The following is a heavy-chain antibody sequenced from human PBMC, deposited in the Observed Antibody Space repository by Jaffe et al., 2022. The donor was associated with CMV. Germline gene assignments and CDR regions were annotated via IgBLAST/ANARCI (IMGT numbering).Heavy chain of an antibody. J-gene: IGHJ6*03. Sequence: EVQLVESGGGLVQPGRSLRLSCTASGFTFGDYAMSWVRQAPGKGLEWVGFIRSKAYGGTTEYAASVKGRFTISRDDSKSIAYLQMNSLKTEDTAVYYCTGSSSGFGNMDVWGKGTTVTVSS. CDR2: IRSKAYGGTT. D-gene: IGHD6-13*01. CDR3: TGSSSGFGNMDV. V-gene: IGHV3-49*04. CDR1: GFTFGDYA.